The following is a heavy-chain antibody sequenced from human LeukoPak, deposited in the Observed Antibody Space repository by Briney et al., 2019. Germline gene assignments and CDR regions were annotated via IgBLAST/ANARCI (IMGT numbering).Heavy chain of an antibody. CDR3: ARSYPPGSGSYVDY. J-gene: IGHJ4*02. CDR1: GGPIRSGDYF. CDR2: IDYSGST. V-gene: IGHV4-30-4*01. Sequence: SSETLSLTCTVSGGPIRSGDYFWTWIRQPPGKGLEWIGYIDYSGSTYYNPSLKSRLTISLDTSKNQFSLKLTSVTAADTAVYSCARSYPPGSGSYVDYWGQGTLVTVSS. D-gene: IGHD3-10*01.